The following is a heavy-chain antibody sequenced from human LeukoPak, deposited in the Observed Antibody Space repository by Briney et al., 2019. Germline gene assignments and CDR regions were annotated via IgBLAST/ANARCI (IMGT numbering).Heavy chain of an antibody. J-gene: IGHJ4*02. D-gene: IGHD6-13*01. CDR2: ISSSSSYI. CDR1: GFTFSSYS. V-gene: IGHV3-21*01. Sequence: GGSLRLSCAASGFTFSSYSMNWVRQAPGKGLEWVSSISSSSSYIYYADSVKGRFTISRDNAKNSLYLQMNSLRAEDTAVYYCARDPLDSSSSHEIWGQGTLVTVFS. CDR3: ARDPLDSSSSHEI.